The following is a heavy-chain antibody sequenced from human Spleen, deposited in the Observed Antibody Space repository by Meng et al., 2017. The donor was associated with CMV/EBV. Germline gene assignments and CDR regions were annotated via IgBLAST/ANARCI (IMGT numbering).Heavy chain of an antibody. Sequence: SCAGCGFSFSDYYMSWIRQAPGKGLEWLSYISNSGSTIYYADSVKGRFTISRDNAKSSLYLQMNSLRAEDTAVYYCVRGGGWFAEFHWGQGTLVTVSS. CDR2: ISNSGSTI. D-gene: IGHD3-10*01. J-gene: IGHJ4*02. CDR1: GFSFSDYY. V-gene: IGHV3-11*01. CDR3: VRGGGWFAEFH.